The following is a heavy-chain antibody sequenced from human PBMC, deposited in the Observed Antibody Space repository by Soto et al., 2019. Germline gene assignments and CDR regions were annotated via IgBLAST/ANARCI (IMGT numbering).Heavy chain of an antibody. V-gene: IGHV1-18*01. CDR1: GYTFTSYG. Sequence: QVQLVQSGAEVKKPGASVKVSCKASGYTFTSYGISWVRQAPGQGLEWMGWISAYNGNTNYAQKVKGRVTMTTDTSTSTAYMELRSLRSDDTAVYYCARDLGYCSGGSCYSRFDPWGQGTLVTVSS. CDR3: ARDLGYCSGGSCYSRFDP. J-gene: IGHJ5*02. CDR2: ISAYNGNT. D-gene: IGHD2-15*01.